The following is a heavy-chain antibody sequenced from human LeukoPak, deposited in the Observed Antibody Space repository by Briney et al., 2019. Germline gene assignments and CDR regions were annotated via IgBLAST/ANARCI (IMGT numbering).Heavy chain of an antibody. J-gene: IGHJ4*02. CDR1: DGSISSSSYY. CDR3: ARDNISAGYDY. D-gene: IGHD6-25*01. V-gene: IGHV4-39*07. CDR2: IYYSGST. Sequence: SETLSLTCTVSDGSISSSSYYWGWIRQPPGKGLEWIGSIYYSGSTYYNPSLKSRVTISVDTSKNQFSLKLSSVTAADTAVYYCARDNISAGYDYWGQGTLATVSS.